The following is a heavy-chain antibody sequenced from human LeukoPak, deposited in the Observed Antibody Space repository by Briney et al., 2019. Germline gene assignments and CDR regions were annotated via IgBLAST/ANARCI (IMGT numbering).Heavy chain of an antibody. J-gene: IGHJ4*02. CDR1: GFTFSNYS. Sequence: PGGSLRLSCAASGFTFSNYSMHWVRQAPGKGLEWVAVIWDDGSNEYYADSVKGRFTIFRDNRRNTLYLQMNSLRAEDTAVYSCARDHSGTQDYWGQGTLVTVSS. D-gene: IGHD1-1*01. CDR2: IWDDGSNE. V-gene: IGHV3-33*01. CDR3: ARDHSGTQDY.